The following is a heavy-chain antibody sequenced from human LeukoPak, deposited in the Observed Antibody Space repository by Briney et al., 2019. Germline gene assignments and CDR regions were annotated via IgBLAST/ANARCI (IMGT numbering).Heavy chain of an antibody. CDR3: ARVSQLVLDY. J-gene: IGHJ4*02. Sequence: GGSLRLSCAASGFTFSSYEMNWVRQAPGKGLEWVSYISSSSSYIYYADSVKGRFTISRDNAKNSLYLQMNSLRAEDTAVYYCARVSQLVLDYWGQGTLVTVSS. V-gene: IGHV3-21*05. CDR2: ISSSSSYI. CDR1: GFTFSSYE. D-gene: IGHD6-6*01.